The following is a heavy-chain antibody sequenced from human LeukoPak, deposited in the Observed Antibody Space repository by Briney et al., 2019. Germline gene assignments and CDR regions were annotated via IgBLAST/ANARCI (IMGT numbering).Heavy chain of an antibody. CDR3: AREGLDY. Sequence: ASVKVSCKASGYTSTNYDINWVRQATGQGLEWMGYKNPNSGNSAYAQKFQGRVTITTDAPITTAYMELSGLRSEDTALYYCAREGLDYWGQGTLVTVSS. CDR1: GYTSTNYD. CDR2: KNPNSGNS. V-gene: IGHV1-8*01. J-gene: IGHJ4*02.